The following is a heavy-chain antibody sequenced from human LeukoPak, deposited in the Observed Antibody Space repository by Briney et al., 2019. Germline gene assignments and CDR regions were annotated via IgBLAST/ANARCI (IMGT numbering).Heavy chain of an antibody. Sequence: SQTLSLTCTVSGGSISSYYWTWIRQPAGKGLEWIGRIHTSGNTYYNPSLKSRVTISLDTSKNQFSLKLSSVTAADTAVYYCASYTTVTYHFDYWGQGTLVTVSS. J-gene: IGHJ4*02. CDR1: GGSISSYY. CDR2: IHTSGNT. CDR3: ASYTTVTYHFDY. D-gene: IGHD4-17*01. V-gene: IGHV4-4*07.